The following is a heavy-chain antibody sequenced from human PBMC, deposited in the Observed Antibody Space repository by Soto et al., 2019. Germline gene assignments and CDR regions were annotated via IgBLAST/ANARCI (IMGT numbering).Heavy chain of an antibody. J-gene: IGHJ3*02. D-gene: IGHD1-1*01. CDR1: GFSLSTSGVG. V-gene: IGHV2-5*02. CDR2: IYWDDDK. CDR3: AHRPRNWNVLLDAFDI. Sequence: SGPTLVNPTQTLTLTCTFSGFSLSTSGVGVGWIRQPPGKALEWLALIYWDDDKRYSPSLKSRLTITKATSKNQVVLTMTNMDPVDTATYYCAHRPRNWNVLLDAFDIWGQGTMVTVSS.